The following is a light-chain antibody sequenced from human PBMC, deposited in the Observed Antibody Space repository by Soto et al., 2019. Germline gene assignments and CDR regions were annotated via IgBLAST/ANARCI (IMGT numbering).Light chain of an antibody. CDR1: QSVSSSY. CDR3: QQYGSSPPYT. CDR2: GAS. Sequence: EIVLTQSPGTLSLPPGERATLSCRASQSVSSSYLAWYQQKPGQAPRLLIYGASSRATGIPDRFSGSGSGTDFTLTISSLEREHFAVYYRQQYGSSPPYTFGQWTKLEIK. V-gene: IGKV3-20*01. J-gene: IGKJ2*01.